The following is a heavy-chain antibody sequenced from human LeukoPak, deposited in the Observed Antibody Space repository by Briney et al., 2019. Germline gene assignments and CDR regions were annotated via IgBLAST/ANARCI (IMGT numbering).Heavy chain of an antibody. Sequence: GGSLRLSCAASGFTFDDYAMHWVRHAPGKGLEWVSGINWNGGSIVYADSVKGRFTISRDNAKNSLYLLMNSLRAEDTALYYCAKCGASTSAHYCASFDYWGQGTLVSVSS. CDR2: INWNGGSI. V-gene: IGHV3-9*01. CDR1: GFTFDDYA. J-gene: IGHJ4*02. CDR3: AKCGASTSAHYCASFDY. D-gene: IGHD3-22*01.